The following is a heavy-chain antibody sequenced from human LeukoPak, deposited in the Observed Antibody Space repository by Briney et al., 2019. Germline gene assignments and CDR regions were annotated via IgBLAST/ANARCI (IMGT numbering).Heavy chain of an antibody. CDR3: AKFSYGDYVA. J-gene: IGHJ5*02. CDR2: IRHDESNK. D-gene: IGHD4-17*01. CDR1: GVVFSKNG. V-gene: IGHV3-30*02. Sequence: PGGSLRLSCATSGVVFSKNGMHWVRQAPGKGLEWVAFIRHDESNKYYADSVKGRFTISRDNSKNTLSLQMNSLRPDDTAVYYCAKFSYGDYVAWGQGTLVIVSS.